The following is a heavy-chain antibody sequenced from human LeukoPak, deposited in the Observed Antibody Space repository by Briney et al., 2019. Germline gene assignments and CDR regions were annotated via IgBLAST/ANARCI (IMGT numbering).Heavy chain of an antibody. J-gene: IGHJ4*02. CDR2: ISDSGTFT. Sequence: GGSLRLSCAASGFTFSSYAMSWVRQAPGKGLEWVSTISDSGTFTYYADSVKGRFTISRDNSKNTLYLQMNSLRVEDTAIYYCAKGQELDDGVFDSWGQGTLVTVSS. CDR3: AKGQELDDGVFDS. CDR1: GFTFSSYA. V-gene: IGHV3-23*01. D-gene: IGHD1-1*01.